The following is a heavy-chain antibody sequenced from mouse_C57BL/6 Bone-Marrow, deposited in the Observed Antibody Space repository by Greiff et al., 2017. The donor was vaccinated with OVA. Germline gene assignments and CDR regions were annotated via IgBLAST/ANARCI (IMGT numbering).Heavy chain of an antibody. J-gene: IGHJ4*01. CDR2: ISDGGSYT. V-gene: IGHV5-4*01. CDR3: ARETFADYAGSSYYAMDD. D-gene: IGHD1-1*01. CDR1: GFTFSSYA. Sequence: EVKLQESGGGLVKPGGSLKLSCAASGFTFSSYAMSWVRQTPEKRLEWVATISDGGSYTYYPDNVKGRFTISRDNAKNNRYLQMSHLKSEDTAMYYCARETFADYAGSSYYAMDDWGQGTSVTVSS.